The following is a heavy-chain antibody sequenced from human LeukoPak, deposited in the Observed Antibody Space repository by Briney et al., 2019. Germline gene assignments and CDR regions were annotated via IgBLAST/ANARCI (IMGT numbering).Heavy chain of an antibody. CDR2: ISWNSGSI. J-gene: IGHJ4*02. CDR3: AKDIGYYGSGSYLSLDY. Sequence: GGSLRLSCAASGFTFDDYAMHWVRQAPGKGLEWVSGISWNSGSIGYADSVKGRLTISRDNAKNSLYLQMNSLRAEDTALYYCAKDIGYYGSGSYLSLDYWGQGTLVTVSS. D-gene: IGHD3-10*01. V-gene: IGHV3-9*01. CDR1: GFTFDDYA.